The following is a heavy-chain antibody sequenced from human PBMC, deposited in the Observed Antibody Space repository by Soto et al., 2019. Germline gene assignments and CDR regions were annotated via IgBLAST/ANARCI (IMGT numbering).Heavy chain of an antibody. CDR1: GFTFSSYA. Sequence: GSLRLSCAASGFTFSSYAMSWVRQAPGKGLEWVSAISGSGGSTYYADSVKGRFTISRDNSKNTLYLQMNSLRAEDTAVYYCAKKGGVVPSDYYYGMDVWGQGTTVTVSS. CDR2: ISGSGGST. D-gene: IGHD2-2*01. CDR3: AKKGGVVPSDYYYGMDV. J-gene: IGHJ6*02. V-gene: IGHV3-23*01.